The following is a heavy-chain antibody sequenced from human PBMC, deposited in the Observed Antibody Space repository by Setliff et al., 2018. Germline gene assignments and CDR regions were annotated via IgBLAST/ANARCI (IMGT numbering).Heavy chain of an antibody. CDR3: ARSINGYQQRYDF. D-gene: IGHD3-16*01. J-gene: IGHJ4*02. CDR1: GFTFSNYL. CDR2: IKQDGSEK. V-gene: IGHV3-7*01. Sequence: PGGSLRLSCAASGFTFSNYLMSWVRQAPGRGLEWVANIKQDGSEKYYVDSVKGRFTISRDNAKSSLYLQMNSLRAEDTAVYYCARSINGYQQRYDFWGQGALVTVSS.